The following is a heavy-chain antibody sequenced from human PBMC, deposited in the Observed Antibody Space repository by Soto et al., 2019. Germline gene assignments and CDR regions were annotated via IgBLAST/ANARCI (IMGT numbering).Heavy chain of an antibody. Sequence: QVQLQESGPGLVKPSETLSLTCTASGGSISSSSFYWGWIRQPPGKGLEWIGSIYYTGITRNNPFLKSRVAISVDTSKNQFSLNHSSVTAADTAVYYCARHFSSSGTYFYCYMDVWGKGTTVTVSS. CDR2: IYYTGIT. J-gene: IGHJ6*03. CDR3: ARHFSSSGTYFYCYMDV. D-gene: IGHD6-13*01. CDR1: GGSISSSSFY. V-gene: IGHV4-39*01.